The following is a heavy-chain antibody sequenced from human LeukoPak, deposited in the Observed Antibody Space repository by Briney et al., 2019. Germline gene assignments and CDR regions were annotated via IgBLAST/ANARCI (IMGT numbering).Heavy chain of an antibody. V-gene: IGHV4-59*01. CDR2: IYYTGST. J-gene: IGHJ6*03. D-gene: IGHD5-12*01. CDR1: GGSISSYY. CDR3: ARVVYSGYDFRGAMDV. Sequence: PSETLSLTCTISGGSISSYYWSWIRQPPGKGLKWIGYIYYTGSTNHNPSLKSRVTISVDTSKNQFSLKLSSVTAADTAVYYCARVVYSGYDFRGAMDVWGKGTTVTVSS.